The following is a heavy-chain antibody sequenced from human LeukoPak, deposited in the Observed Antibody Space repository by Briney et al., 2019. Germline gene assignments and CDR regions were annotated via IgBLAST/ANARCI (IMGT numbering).Heavy chain of an antibody. CDR1: GFTVSSNY. D-gene: IGHD3-3*01. V-gene: IGHV3-53*05. CDR3: AKEAKYYDFWSGYSPFDY. Sequence: HPGGSLRLSCAASGFTVSSNYMSWVRQAPGKGLEWVSVIYSGGSTYYADSVKGRFTISRDNSKNTLYLQMNNLRAEDTAVYYCAKEAKYYDFWSGYSPFDYWGQGTLVTVSS. J-gene: IGHJ4*02. CDR2: IYSGGST.